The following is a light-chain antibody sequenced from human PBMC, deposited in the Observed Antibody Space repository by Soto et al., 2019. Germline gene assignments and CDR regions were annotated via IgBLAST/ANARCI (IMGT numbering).Light chain of an antibody. J-gene: IGKJ4*02. CDR2: GAS. CDR3: QEYNYWHPIT. V-gene: IGKV3-15*01. CDR1: QSVSSY. Sequence: TQSSITLSLSPGERGTLSCSASQSVSSYLAWYQQKPGQAPRLLIKGASTRATGIPVRFSGSGSGTEFTLTITSLHSEDSAIYYCQEYNYWHPITFGEGTKVDIK.